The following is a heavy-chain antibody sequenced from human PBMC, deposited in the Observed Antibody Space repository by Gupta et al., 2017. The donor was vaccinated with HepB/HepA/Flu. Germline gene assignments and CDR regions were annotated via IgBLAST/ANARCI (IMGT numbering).Heavy chain of an antibody. CDR3: STSTYRIPKSPMDV. Sequence: EVQLMESGGGLVQPGGSLRLSCAASGFTVSSTYMTWVRQAPGKGLEWVSVIYRGFGTYYADSVKGRFTISRDDSENTVYLQMNSLRAEDTAIYYCSTSTYRIPKSPMDVWGQGTTVTVSS. CDR1: GFTVSSTY. J-gene: IGHJ6*02. V-gene: IGHV3-66*01. CDR2: IYRGFGT.